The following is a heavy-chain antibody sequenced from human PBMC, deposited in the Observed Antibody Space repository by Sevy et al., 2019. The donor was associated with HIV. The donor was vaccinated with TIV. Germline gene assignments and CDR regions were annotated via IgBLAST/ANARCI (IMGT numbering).Heavy chain of an antibody. J-gene: IGHJ3*02. CDR1: GFTFSTYT. Sequence: GGSLRLSCAPSGFTFSTYTINWVRQAPGKGLEWVSSITVSSSYIKYADSMKGRITISRDNVKNSLFLQMNSLRAEDTAVYYCARSGSIYGYEAFAIWGQGTMVTVSS. CDR2: ITVSSSYI. V-gene: IGHV3-21*06. CDR3: ARSGSIYGYEAFAI. D-gene: IGHD2-2*01.